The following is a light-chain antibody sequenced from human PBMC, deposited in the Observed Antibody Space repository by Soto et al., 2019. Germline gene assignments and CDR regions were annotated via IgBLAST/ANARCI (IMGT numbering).Light chain of an antibody. CDR3: QQYGSSTGFT. J-gene: IGKJ3*01. CDR2: RAS. Sequence: IVLTQSPGTLSLSPGERATLSCRASQSVSSSYLAWYQQKPGQAPRLLIYRASSRATGIPDRFSGSGSGTDFTLSISRLEPEDFAVYYCQQYGSSTGFTFGPGTKVDIK. CDR1: QSVSSSY. V-gene: IGKV3-20*01.